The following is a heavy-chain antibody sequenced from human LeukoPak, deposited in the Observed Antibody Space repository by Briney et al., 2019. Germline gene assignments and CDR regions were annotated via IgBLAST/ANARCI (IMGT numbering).Heavy chain of an antibody. D-gene: IGHD5-18*01. J-gene: IGHJ4*02. CDR1: GFTVSSNY. CDR2: IYSGGST. CDR3: ARKRGYSYGNFDY. Sequence: GGSLRLSCAASGFTVSSNYMSWVRQAPGKGLEWVSAIYSGGSTYYADSVKGRFTISRDNSKNTLYLQMNSLRAEDTAVYYCARKRGYSYGNFDYWGQGTLVTVSS. V-gene: IGHV3-66*02.